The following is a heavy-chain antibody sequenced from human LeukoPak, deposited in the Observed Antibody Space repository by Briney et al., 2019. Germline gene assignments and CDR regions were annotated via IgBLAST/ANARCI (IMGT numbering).Heavy chain of an antibody. Sequence: SETLSLTCTVSGGSIRSYYWNWIRQPPGRGLEWIGYTYYSGSTNYNPSLKSRVTISVDTSKNQFSLKMSSVTAADTAAYYCATSSKGGLEAFDIWGQGTMVTVSS. J-gene: IGHJ3*02. D-gene: IGHD3-16*01. CDR1: GGSIRSYY. CDR2: TYYSGST. V-gene: IGHV4-59*08. CDR3: ATSSKGGLEAFDI.